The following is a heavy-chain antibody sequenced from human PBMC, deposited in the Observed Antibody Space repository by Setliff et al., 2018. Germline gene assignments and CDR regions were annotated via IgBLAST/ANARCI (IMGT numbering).Heavy chain of an antibody. CDR2: FSDSLSTT. CDR3: VPGRGS. J-gene: IGHJ5*02. V-gene: IGHV3-23*01. D-gene: IGHD6-25*01. CDR1: GFTFNTYA. Sequence: GGSLRLSCAASGFTFNTYAMSWVRQPPGKGLEWVSTFSDSLSTTYYTDSVRGRFTISRDNAKNTLFLHMNDLRAEETAVFYCVPGRGSWGQGALVTVSS.